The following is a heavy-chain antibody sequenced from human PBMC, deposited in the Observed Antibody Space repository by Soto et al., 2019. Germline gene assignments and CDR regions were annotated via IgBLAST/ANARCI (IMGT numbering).Heavy chain of an antibody. CDR2: IWYDGSNK. D-gene: IGHD3-22*01. V-gene: IGHV3-33*01. CDR1: GFTFSSYG. CDR3: AREVYYYDSSGLFDY. J-gene: IGHJ4*02. Sequence: GVLRLSCAASGFTFSSYGMHWVRQAPGKGLEWVAVIWYDGSNKYYADSVKGRFTISRDNSKNTLYLQMNSLRAEDTAVYYCAREVYYYDSSGLFDYWGQGTLVTVSS.